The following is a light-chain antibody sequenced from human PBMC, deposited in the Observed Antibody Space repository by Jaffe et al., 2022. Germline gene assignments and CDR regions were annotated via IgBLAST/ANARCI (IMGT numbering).Light chain of an antibody. V-gene: IGKV1-39*01. CDR1: QTISNH. CDR3: QQGYNTPFT. Sequence: DIQMTQSPSSLSASVGDRVTITCRASQTISNHLHWYQQHRGKAPKLLIYAASNLQSAVPSRFSGSGSGTDFTLTISSLQPEDFATYFCQQGYNTPFTFGQGTKLEIK. CDR2: AAS. J-gene: IGKJ2*01.